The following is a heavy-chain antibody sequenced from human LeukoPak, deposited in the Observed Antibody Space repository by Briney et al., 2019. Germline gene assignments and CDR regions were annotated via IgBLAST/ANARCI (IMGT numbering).Heavy chain of an antibody. J-gene: IGHJ3*02. D-gene: IGHD2-21*02. V-gene: IGHV3-11*05. CDR1: GFTFSDYY. CDR2: ISSSSSYK. CDR3: ARDRHAVVTESNDAFDI. Sequence: PGGSLRLSCAASGFTFSDYYMSWIRQAPGKGLEWVSYISSSSSYKNYVDSVKGRFTIARDNAKNSLYLQMNSLRAEDTAMYYCARDRHAVVTESNDAFDIWGQGTMVTVSS.